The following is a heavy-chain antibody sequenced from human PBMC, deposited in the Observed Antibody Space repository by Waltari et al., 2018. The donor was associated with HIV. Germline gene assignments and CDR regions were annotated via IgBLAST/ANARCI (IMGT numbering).Heavy chain of an antibody. J-gene: IGHJ3*01. CDR2: ITPTGDFM. D-gene: IGHD6-19*01. CDR3: ARDAVTDDAFDL. V-gene: IGHV3-11*01. CDR1: GFTVNDYF. Sequence: QVQLVESGGGLVMPGGSLILSCEASGFTVNDYFMNWIRQAPGKGLEWISYITPTGDFMYYADSVRGRFTVSRDSAKNLLYLQVNSLTAEDTAVYYCARDAVTDDAFDLWGQGTMVTVSS.